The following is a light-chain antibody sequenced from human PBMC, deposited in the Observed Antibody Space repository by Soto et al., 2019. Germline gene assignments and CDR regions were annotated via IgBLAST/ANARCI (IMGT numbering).Light chain of an antibody. CDR1: SSNIGSHS. CDR2: SNN. J-gene: IGLJ1*01. V-gene: IGLV1-44*01. CDR3: AAWDDGLNGRYV. Sequence: QSVLTQPPSASGTPGQRVTISCSGSSSNIGSHSVNWYQQVPGSAPKLLIYSNNQRPSGVPDRFAGSKSGTSASLAISGLQSEDEADFYCAAWDDGLNGRYVFGTGTKLTVL.